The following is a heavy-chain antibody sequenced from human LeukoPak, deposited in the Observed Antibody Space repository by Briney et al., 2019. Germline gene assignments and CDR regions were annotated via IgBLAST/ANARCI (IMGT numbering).Heavy chain of an antibody. D-gene: IGHD3-3*01. CDR1: GFTFSSYA. CDR3: ARDILPTIFGVVISYYFDY. CDR2: INSDGSWT. Sequence: GGSLRLSCAASGFTFSSYAMSWVRQAPGKGLVWVSHINSDGSWTGYADSVKGRFTISKDNAKNSPYLQMNSLRAEDTAVYYCARDILPTIFGVVISYYFDYWGQGTLVTVSS. J-gene: IGHJ4*02. V-gene: IGHV3-74*01.